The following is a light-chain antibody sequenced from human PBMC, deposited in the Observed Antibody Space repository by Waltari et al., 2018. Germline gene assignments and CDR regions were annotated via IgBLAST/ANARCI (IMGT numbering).Light chain of an antibody. CDR1: PSVSNN. J-gene: IGKJ2*01. Sequence: EPVMIQSPATLSVSPGEGATLSCRASPSVSNNVAWFQQTLGQAPRLLIYAASSRSTNIPGRCGGSGSGTDFTLTISSLQAEDFAVYYCQQYNEGPDTFGQGTVLEI. CDR2: AAS. V-gene: IGKV3-15*01. CDR3: QQYNEGPDT.